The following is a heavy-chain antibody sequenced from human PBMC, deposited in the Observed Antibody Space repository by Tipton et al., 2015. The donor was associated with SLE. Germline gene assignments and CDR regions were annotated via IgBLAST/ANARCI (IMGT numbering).Heavy chain of an antibody. J-gene: IGHJ6*02. Sequence: VQLVQSGAEVKKPGESLKISCKGSGYSFTSYWIGWVRQMPGKGLEWMGIIYPGDSDTRYSPSFQGQVTISADKSISTAYLQWSSLKASDTAMYYCARHGSLGVETYYYYYYGMDVWGQGTTVTVSS. CDR3: ARHGSLGVETYYYYYYGMDV. D-gene: IGHD4-23*01. CDR2: IYPGDSDT. CDR1: GYSFTSYW. V-gene: IGHV5-51*01.